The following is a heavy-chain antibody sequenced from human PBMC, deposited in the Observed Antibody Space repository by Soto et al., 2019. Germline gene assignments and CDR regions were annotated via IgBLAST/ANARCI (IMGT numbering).Heavy chain of an antibody. CDR3: ARDAIGGTDFRGFCDY. D-gene: IGHD1-7*01. Sequence: QEQLVESGGGVVQPGRPLRLTCAAYGSIFFGYGMHWVRQAPGKGLEWVAVIWFDGSNKYYADCVRGRFTISRDNSKNMLYLQMDSVRAVDTAGYYCARDAIGGTDFRGFCDYWGRGTLVTVSS. V-gene: IGHV3-33*01. J-gene: IGHJ4*02. CDR2: IWFDGSNK. CDR1: GSIFFGYG.